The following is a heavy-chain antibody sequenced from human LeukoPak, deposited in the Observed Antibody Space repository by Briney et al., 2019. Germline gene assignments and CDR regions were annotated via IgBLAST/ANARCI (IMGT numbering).Heavy chain of an antibody. D-gene: IGHD3-10*01. CDR1: GYTFTSYG. V-gene: IGHV1-18*01. J-gene: IGHJ3*02. CDR2: ISAYNGNT. Sequence: ASVNVSCKASGYTFTSYGISWVRQAPGQGLEWMGWISAYNGNTNYAQKLQGRVTMTTDTSTSTAYMELRSLRSDDTAVYYCARDWGDYGSGSPDAFDIWGQGTMVTVSS. CDR3: ARDWGDYGSGSPDAFDI.